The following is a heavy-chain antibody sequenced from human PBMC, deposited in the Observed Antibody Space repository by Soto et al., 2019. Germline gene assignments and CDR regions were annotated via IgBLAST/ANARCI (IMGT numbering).Heavy chain of an antibody. J-gene: IGHJ6*02. V-gene: IGHV3-30-3*01. CDR1: GFTFNSYA. CDR2: ISYDGSNK. CDR3: ARDSQPLYCSSTSCYSRYYYYYGMDV. D-gene: IGHD2-2*01. Sequence: GGSLRLSWAASGFTFNSYAMHWVRQASGKGLEWVAVISYDGSNKYYADSVKGRFTISRDNSKNTLYLQMNSLRAEDTAVYYCARDSQPLYCSSTSCYSRYYYYYGMDVWGQGTTVTVSS.